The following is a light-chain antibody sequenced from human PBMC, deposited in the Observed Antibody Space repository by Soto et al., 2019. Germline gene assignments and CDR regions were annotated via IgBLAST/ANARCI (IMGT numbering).Light chain of an antibody. CDR3: ISFKSRHINV. J-gene: IGLJ1*01. V-gene: IGLV2-14*03. CDR2: DVT. CDR1: SSDVGGYNY. Sequence: QSALTQPASVSGSPGQSITISCTGTSSDVGGYNYVSWYQQHPGRAPKLIIYDVTNRPSGISNRFSGSKSGNTPSLTISGLQTDDEADYYCISFKSRHINVFGTGTKATVL.